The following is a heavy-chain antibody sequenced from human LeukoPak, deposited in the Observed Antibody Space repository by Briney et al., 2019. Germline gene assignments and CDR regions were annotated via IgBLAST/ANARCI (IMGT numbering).Heavy chain of an antibody. CDR3: ARRTTTYYEYYFYHAMDV. CDR2: ISNSGSYI. D-gene: IGHD3-22*01. CDR1: GFSFSTYA. Sequence: PGGSLRLSCVASGFSFSTYAMNWVRQAPGKGLEWVSSISNSGSYIYYADSVKGRFTISRDDAKKSVYLQMNSLRAEDTAVYYCARRTTTYYEYYFYHAMDVWGQGTTVTVSS. J-gene: IGHJ6*02. V-gene: IGHV3-21*01.